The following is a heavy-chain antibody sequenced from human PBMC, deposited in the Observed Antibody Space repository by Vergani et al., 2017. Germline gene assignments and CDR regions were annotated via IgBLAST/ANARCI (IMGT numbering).Heavy chain of an antibody. D-gene: IGHD4-17*01. CDR1: GFPFNMFG. V-gene: IGHV3-21*01. CDR2: VTGTSANI. J-gene: IGHJ4*02. Sequence: VQLVESGGNVVQSGTSLRLSCAASGFPFNMFGMSWVRQAPGKGLEWVASVTGTSANIYYPDAVKGRFTIFRDNTRNSVFLELTSLRAEDTAIYYCVRISDYARELDFWGQGTLVTVAS. CDR3: VRISDYARELDF.